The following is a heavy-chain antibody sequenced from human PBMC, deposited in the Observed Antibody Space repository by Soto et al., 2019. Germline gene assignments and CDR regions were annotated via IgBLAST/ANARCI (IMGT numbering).Heavy chain of an antibody. J-gene: IGHJ2*01. CDR1: GFTFSSYG. Sequence: QVQLVESGGGVVQPGRSLRLSCAASGFTFSSYGMHWVRQAPGKGLEWVAVISYDGSNEYYADSVKGRFTISRDNSKSTLYLQMNTLRPEDTAVYYCAKDTSTWYWYFELWGRGTLVTVSS. CDR2: ISYDGSNE. V-gene: IGHV3-30*18. D-gene: IGHD6-13*01. CDR3: AKDTSTWYWYFEL.